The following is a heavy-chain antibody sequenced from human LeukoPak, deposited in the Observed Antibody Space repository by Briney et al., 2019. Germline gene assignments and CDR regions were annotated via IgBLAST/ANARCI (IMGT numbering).Heavy chain of an antibody. D-gene: IGHD6-6*01. CDR2: IYHSGST. CDR3: ARDARSSSPETNYYYYYYMDV. CDR1: GGSISSSNW. V-gene: IGHV4-4*02. J-gene: IGHJ6*03. Sequence: PSGTLSLTCAVSGGSISSSNWWSWVRQPPGKGLEWIGEIYHSGSTNYNPSLKSRVTMSVDTSKNQFSLKLSSVTAADTAVYYCARDARSSSPETNYYYYYYMDVWGKGTTVTVSS.